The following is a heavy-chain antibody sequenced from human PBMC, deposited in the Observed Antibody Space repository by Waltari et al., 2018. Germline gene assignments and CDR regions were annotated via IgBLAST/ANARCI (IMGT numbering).Heavy chain of an antibody. Sequence: QVQLQESGPGLVKPSQTLSLTCTVSGGSISSGGYYWSWIRQPPGKGLRWIGYIYYSGSTYYNPSLKSLVTISVDTSKNQFSLKLSSVTAADTAVYYCARDEGGRDSSSSGYYYYGMDVWGQGTTVTVSS. CDR3: ARDEGGRDSSSSGYYYYGMDV. CDR2: IYYSGST. CDR1: GGSISSGGYY. D-gene: IGHD6-6*01. J-gene: IGHJ6*02. V-gene: IGHV4-31*01.